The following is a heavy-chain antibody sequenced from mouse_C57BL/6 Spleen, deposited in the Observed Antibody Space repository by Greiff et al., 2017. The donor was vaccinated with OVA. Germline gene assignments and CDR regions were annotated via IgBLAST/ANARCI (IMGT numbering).Heavy chain of an antibody. CDR2: ISSGSSTI. CDR3: ARPRDDYDRNFDY. D-gene: IGHD2-4*01. J-gene: IGHJ2*01. V-gene: IGHV5-17*01. Sequence: EVKLVESGGGLVKPGGSLKLSCAASGFTFSDYGMHWVRQAPEKGLEWVAYISSGSSTIYYADTVKGRFTISRDNAKNTLFLQMTSLRSEDTAMYYCARPRDDYDRNFDYWGQGTTLTVSS. CDR1: GFTFSDYG.